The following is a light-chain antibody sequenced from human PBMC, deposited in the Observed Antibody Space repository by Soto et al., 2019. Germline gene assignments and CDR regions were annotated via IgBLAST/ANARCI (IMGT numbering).Light chain of an antibody. J-gene: IGKJ1*01. Sequence: DIQMTQSPSALSASVGDTVTITCRASQNINKWMAWYQLKSGKAPQILIYQASSLETGVPSRFSGSGSGTEFTLTISSLQPDDFATYFCQKYSDYSRTFGEGTKVDIK. CDR3: QKYSDYSRT. CDR2: QAS. V-gene: IGKV1-5*03. CDR1: QNINKW.